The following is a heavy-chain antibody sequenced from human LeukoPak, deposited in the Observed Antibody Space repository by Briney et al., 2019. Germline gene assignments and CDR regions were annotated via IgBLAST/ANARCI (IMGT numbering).Heavy chain of an antibody. CDR2: IYYSGST. CDR1: GGSISSSSYY. J-gene: IGHJ5*02. V-gene: IGHV4-39*01. Sequence: SETLSLTCTVSGGSISSSSYYWGWMRQPPGKGLEWIGSIYYSGSTYYNPSLKSRVTISVDTSKNQFSLNLSSVTAADTAVYYCARHNSGYELNWFDPWGQGTLVTVSS. D-gene: IGHD5-12*01. CDR3: ARHNSGYELNWFDP.